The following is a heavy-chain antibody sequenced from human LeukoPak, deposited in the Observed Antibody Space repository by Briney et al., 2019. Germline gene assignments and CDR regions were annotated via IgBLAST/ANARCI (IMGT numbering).Heavy chain of an antibody. CDR3: ARGLRGDDFWSGYSHYYYSMDL. V-gene: IGHV4-34*01. D-gene: IGHD3-3*01. J-gene: IGHJ6*03. CDR1: GGSFSAYY. Sequence: SETLSLTCAVSGGSFSAYYWTWIRQPPGKGLEWIGEINHGGSTNHNPSLKSRVTISVDTSKNQFSLKLSFVTAADTAVYFCARGLRGDDFWSGYSHYYYSMDLGGKGTPVTVSS. CDR2: INHGGST.